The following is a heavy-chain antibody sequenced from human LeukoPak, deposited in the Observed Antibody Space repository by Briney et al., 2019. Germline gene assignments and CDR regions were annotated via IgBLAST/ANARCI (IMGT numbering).Heavy chain of an antibody. J-gene: IGHJ4*02. V-gene: IGHV3-30*14. CDR2: ISYDGSNK. CDR3: ASSLRDYDSSGPFDY. CDR1: GFTFSSYA. D-gene: IGHD3-22*01. Sequence: GGSLRLSCAASGFTFSSYAMHWVRQAPGKGLEWVAVISYDGSNKYYADSVKGRFTISRDNSKNTLYLQMNSLRAEDTAVYYCASSLRDYDSSGPFDYWGQGTLVTVSS.